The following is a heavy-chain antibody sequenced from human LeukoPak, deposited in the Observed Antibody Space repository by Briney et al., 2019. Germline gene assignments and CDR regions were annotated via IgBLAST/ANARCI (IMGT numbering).Heavy chain of an antibody. J-gene: IGHJ4*02. D-gene: IGHD1-26*01. CDR3: ARDSKSGSYHVEGFDY. Sequence: PSETLSLTCTVSGGFISTYYWNWIRQPPGKGLEWIGYIYYSGTTNYNPSLKSRVTITVDTSKNQISLNLNSVTAADTAVYYCARDSKSGSYHVEGFDYWGQGTLVTVSS. V-gene: IGHV4-59*01. CDR2: IYYSGTT. CDR1: GGFISTYY.